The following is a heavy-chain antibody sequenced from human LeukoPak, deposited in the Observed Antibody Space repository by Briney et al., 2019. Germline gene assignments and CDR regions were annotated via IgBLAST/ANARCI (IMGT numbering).Heavy chain of an antibody. V-gene: IGHV3-23*01. CDR3: AKSRHIVVVPAVFDY. Sequence: RGALRLSCAASGFTFSRYAMIWVRQAPGKGLEGVSAISGSGGSTYYADSVKGWFTISRDNSNNTLYLQMNGLSAEETAVYYCAKSRHIVVVPAVFDYWGQGTLVTVSS. CDR2: ISGSGGST. J-gene: IGHJ4*02. CDR1: GFTFSRYA. D-gene: IGHD2-2*01.